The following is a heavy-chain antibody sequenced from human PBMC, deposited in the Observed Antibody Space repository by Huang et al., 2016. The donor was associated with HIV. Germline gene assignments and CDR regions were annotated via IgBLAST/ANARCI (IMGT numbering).Heavy chain of an antibody. CDR1: GGTFSSYA. V-gene: IGHV1-69*13. Sequence: QVQLVQSGAEVKKPGSSVKVSCKASGGTFSSYAISWVRQAPGQGLEWRGVIIHICGTANYAQKFQGRVTITADESTSTAYMELSSLRSEDTAVYYCARARGYYDSSVSYYFDYWGQGTLVTVSS. J-gene: IGHJ4*02. D-gene: IGHD3-22*01. CDR3: ARARGYYDSSVSYYFDY. CDR2: IIHICGTA.